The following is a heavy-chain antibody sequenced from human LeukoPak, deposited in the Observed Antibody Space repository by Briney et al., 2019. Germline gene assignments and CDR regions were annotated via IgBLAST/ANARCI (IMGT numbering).Heavy chain of an antibody. CDR3: AKSSHTAYYDFWSRYSHY. Sequence: PGGSLRLSCAVSGLTFSNSAMSWVRPAPGKGLEWVSAISVGSDVIYYADSVKGRFAISRDNSKHTVYLLMDSLRAEDTAVYYCAKSSHTAYYDFWSRYSHYWGQGTLVTVSS. V-gene: IGHV3-23*01. D-gene: IGHD3-3*01. CDR2: ISVGSDVI. CDR1: GLTFSNSA. J-gene: IGHJ4*02.